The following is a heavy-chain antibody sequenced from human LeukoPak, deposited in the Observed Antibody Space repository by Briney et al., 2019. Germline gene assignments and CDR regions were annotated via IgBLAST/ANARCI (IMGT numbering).Heavy chain of an antibody. CDR1: GFSVSTNY. J-gene: IGHJ4*02. D-gene: IGHD6-19*01. Sequence: GGSLRLSCAASGFSVSTNYLTWVRQAPGKGLEWVSIIYSGGNTYYADSVKGRFTISRDNSKNTLYLQMNSLRAEDTAVYYCAKDGPPLIYSSGWYSDYWGQGTLVTVSS. CDR2: IYSGGNT. V-gene: IGHV3-53*05. CDR3: AKDGPPLIYSSGWYSDY.